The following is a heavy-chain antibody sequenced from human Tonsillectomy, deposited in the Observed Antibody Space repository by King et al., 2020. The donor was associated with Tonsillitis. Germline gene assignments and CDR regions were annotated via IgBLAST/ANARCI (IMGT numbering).Heavy chain of an antibody. CDR1: GCSLLRSS. CDR2: IYSSGST. CDR3: ARSSPQKDERGTEQKREGDDGDD. Sequence: PLPASGPGLVPPSATLSLPCTVSGCSLLRSSWRWLRPPPGPGLAWLGYIYSSGSTNSNPSLKSRVPLSVDTSKTQFSLTLSSVTAAATAVYYGARSSPQKDERGTEQKREGDDGDDGGKGTRGT. J-gene: IGHJ4*02. D-gene: IGHD1/OR15-1a*01. V-gene: IGHV4-4*08.